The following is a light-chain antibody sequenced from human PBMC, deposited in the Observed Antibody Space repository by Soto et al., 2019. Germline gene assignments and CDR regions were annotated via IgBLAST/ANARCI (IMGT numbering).Light chain of an antibody. CDR2: STS. V-gene: IGLV7-43*01. CDR1: TGAVTNGYY. CDR3: LGFYADAWV. J-gene: IGLJ3*02. Sequence: QTVVTQEPSLTVSPGGTVTLTCASSTGAVTNGYYSNWFQQKPGQAPRAGIYSTSNKFSWTPARFSGSLLVGKAALTLSGVQPEDEADYYCLGFYADAWVFGGGTKLTVL.